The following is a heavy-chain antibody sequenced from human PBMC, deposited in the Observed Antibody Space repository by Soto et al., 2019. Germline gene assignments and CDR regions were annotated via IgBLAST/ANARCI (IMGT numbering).Heavy chain of an antibody. V-gene: IGHV4-34*01. J-gene: IGHJ5*02. Sequence: SETLSLTCAVYGGSFSGYYWSWIRQPPGKGLEWIGEINHSGSTNYNPSLKSRVTISVDTSKNQFSLKLSSVTAADTAVYYCARPGPRINSSSSKNGWFDPWGQGTLVTVSS. D-gene: IGHD6-6*01. CDR1: GGSFSGYY. CDR2: INHSGST. CDR3: ARPGPRINSSSSKNGWFDP.